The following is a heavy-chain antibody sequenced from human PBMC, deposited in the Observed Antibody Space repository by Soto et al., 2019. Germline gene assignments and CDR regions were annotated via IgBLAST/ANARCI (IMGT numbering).Heavy chain of an antibody. CDR1: GFAFSTFA. Sequence: VGSLRLSCAASGFAFSTFALSWVRQAPGKGLEWISAISRGGDTDYADAVKGRFTISRDNSKNTLYLQMNSLRAGDTAVYYCAGPGYSSQDYWGQGTLVTVSS. J-gene: IGHJ4*02. V-gene: IGHV3-23*01. CDR3: AGPGYSSQDY. D-gene: IGHD5-18*01. CDR2: ISRGGDT.